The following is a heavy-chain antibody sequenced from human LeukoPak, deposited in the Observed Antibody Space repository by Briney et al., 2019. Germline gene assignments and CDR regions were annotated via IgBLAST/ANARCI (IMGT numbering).Heavy chain of an antibody. CDR1: GYTFTSYG. Sequence: GASVKVSCKASGYTFTSYGISWVRQAPGQGLEWMGWISAYNGNTNYAQKLQGRVTMTTDTSTSTAYMELRSLRSDDTAVHYCARDHCSSTSCYSDYWGQGTLVTVSS. V-gene: IGHV1-18*04. CDR3: ARDHCSSTSCYSDY. D-gene: IGHD2-2*02. CDR2: ISAYNGNT. J-gene: IGHJ4*02.